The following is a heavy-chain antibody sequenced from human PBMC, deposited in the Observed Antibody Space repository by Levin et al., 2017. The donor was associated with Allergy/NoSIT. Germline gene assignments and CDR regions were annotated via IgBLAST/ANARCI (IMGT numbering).Heavy chain of an antibody. V-gene: IGHV3-30*18. Sequence: HPGGSLRLSCAASGFTFSSYGMHWVRQAPGKGLEWVAVISYDGSNKYYADSVKGRFTISRDNSKNTLYLQMNSLRAEDTAVYYCAKASEEGQWLDPGYWGQGTLVTVSS. D-gene: IGHD6-19*01. CDR3: AKASEEGQWLDPGY. CDR1: GFTFSSYG. CDR2: ISYDGSNK. J-gene: IGHJ4*02.